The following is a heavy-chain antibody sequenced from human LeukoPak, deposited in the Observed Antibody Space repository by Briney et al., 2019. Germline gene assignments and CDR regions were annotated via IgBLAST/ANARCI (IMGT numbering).Heavy chain of an antibody. D-gene: IGHD3-16*02. J-gene: IGHJ4*02. Sequence: SSETLSLTCTVSGGSISSSSNYWGWIRQPPGKGLEWIGSIYYSGSTYYNPSLKSRVTISVDTSKNQFSLKLSSVTAADTAVYYCATVLPYDYVWGSYRYYFDYWGQGTLVTVSS. CDR2: IYYSGST. CDR3: ATVLPYDYVWGSYRYYFDY. CDR1: GGSISSSSNY. V-gene: IGHV4-39*01.